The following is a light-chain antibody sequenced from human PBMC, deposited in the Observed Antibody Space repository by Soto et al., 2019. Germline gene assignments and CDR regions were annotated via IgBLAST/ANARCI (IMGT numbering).Light chain of an antibody. CDR1: SSDVGGYNY. V-gene: IGLV2-14*01. Sequence: QSALTQPASVSGSPGQSITISCTGTSSDVGGYNYVSWYQQHPGKAPKLMIYDVSNRPSGVSNRFSGSKSGNTASLTISGLQAEDEADYYCSSYTSSSTLVFCGGTPLTVL. J-gene: IGLJ2*01. CDR3: SSYTSSSTLV. CDR2: DVS.